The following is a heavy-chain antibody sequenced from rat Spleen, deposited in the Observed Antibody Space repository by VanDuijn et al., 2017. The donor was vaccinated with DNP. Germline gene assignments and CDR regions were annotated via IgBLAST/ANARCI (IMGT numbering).Heavy chain of an antibody. CDR1: GFTFSDYN. V-gene: IGHV5S10*01. CDR2: IIYDGGGT. Sequence: EVQLVESGGGLLQPGRSLKLSCAASGFTFSDYNMAWVRPAPKKGLEWVATIIYDGGGTYYRDSVKGRFTISRDNAKSTLYLQMDSLRSEETATYYCARRDTFYYFDYWGQGVMVTVSS. CDR3: ARRDTFYYFDY. J-gene: IGHJ2*01. D-gene: IGHD2-2*01.